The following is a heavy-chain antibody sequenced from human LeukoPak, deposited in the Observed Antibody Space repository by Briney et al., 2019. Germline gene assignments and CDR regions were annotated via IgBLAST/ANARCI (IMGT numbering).Heavy chain of an antibody. J-gene: IGHJ4*02. CDR3: AKATTYYDFWSGYSPDY. CDR1: GFTFSSYG. D-gene: IGHD3-3*01. Sequence: GGSLRLSCAASGFTFSSYGMSWVRQAPGEGLEWVSAISGSGGSTYYADSVKGRFTISRDNSKNTLYLQMNSLRAEDTAVYYCAKATTYYDFWSGYSPDYWGQGTLVTVSS. CDR2: ISGSGGST. V-gene: IGHV3-23*01.